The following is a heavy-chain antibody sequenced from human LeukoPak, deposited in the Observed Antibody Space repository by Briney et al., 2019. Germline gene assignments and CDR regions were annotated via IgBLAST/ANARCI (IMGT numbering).Heavy chain of an antibody. J-gene: IGHJ4*02. CDR1: GYTFTGYY. CDR2: INPNSGGT. D-gene: IGHD4-17*01. CDR3: ARAFSGDYSYYFDY. Sequence: GASVKVSCKASGYTFTGYYMHWVRQAPGQGLEWMGWINPNSGGTNYAQKFQGRVTMTRDTSISTAYMELSRLRSEDTAVYYCARAFSGDYSYYFDYWGQGTLVTVSS. V-gene: IGHV1-2*02.